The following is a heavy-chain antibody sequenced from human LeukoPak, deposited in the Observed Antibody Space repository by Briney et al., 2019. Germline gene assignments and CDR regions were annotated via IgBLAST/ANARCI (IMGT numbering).Heavy chain of an antibody. CDR1: GFNFSSYG. V-gene: IGHV3-33*06. CDR3: AKDRTGGNSYHFDY. Sequence: GGSLRLSCAASGFNFSSYGMHWVRQAPGKGLEWVAVIWYDGSNKYYADSVKGRFTISRDNSKNTLYLQMNSLRAEDTAVYYCAKDRTGGNSYHFDYWGQGTLVTVSS. D-gene: IGHD4-23*01. CDR2: IWYDGSNK. J-gene: IGHJ4*02.